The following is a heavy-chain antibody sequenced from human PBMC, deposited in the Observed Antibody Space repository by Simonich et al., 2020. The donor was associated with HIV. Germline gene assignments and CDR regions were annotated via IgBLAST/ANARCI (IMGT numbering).Heavy chain of an antibody. Sequence: QVQLVQSGAEVENPGASVKVSCKASGYTFTGYYMHWVRQAPGQGLGWKVRIDPKSGGTNPAPRFRGRVTMTRDTSISTAYMELSSLRSDDTAIYYCASPYGINSPDAFAIWGQGTLVTVSS. D-gene: IGHD4-17*01. V-gene: IGHV1-2*06. J-gene: IGHJ3*02. CDR1: GYTFTGYY. CDR2: IDPKSGGT. CDR3: ASPYGINSPDAFAI.